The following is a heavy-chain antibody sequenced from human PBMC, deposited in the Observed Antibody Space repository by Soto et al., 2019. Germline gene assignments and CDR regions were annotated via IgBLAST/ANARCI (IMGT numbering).Heavy chain of an antibody. CDR3: AREGVGPTTSWVRFDP. J-gene: IGHJ5*02. CDR1: GDSVSSNTAA. D-gene: IGHD1-26*01. CDR2: TYYRSRWYT. V-gene: IGHV6-1*01. Sequence: QVQLQQSGPGLVKPSQTLSLTCAISGDSVSSNTAAWNWIRQSPSRGLEWLGRTYYRSRWYTDYAVSVKSRITTNPDTSKNQFSRQLNSVTAEDTAVYYCAREGVGPTTSWVRFDPWGQGSLVTVSS.